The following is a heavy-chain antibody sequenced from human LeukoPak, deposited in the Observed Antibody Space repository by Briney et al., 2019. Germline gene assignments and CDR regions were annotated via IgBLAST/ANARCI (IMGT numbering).Heavy chain of an antibody. Sequence: SETLSLTCTVSGGSISNSSSYWGWICQPPGKGLEWIGSIYYSGSTYYNPSLKSRVTISVDTSKNQFSLKLSSVTAADTAVYYCARHSPVGIFYFDYWGQGTLVTVSS. CDR1: GGSISNSSSY. D-gene: IGHD1-26*01. CDR3: ARHSPVGIFYFDY. CDR2: IYYSGST. V-gene: IGHV4-39*01. J-gene: IGHJ4*02.